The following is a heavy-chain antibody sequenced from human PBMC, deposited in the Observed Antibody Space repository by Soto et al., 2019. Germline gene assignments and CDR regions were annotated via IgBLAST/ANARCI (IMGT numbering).Heavy chain of an antibody. Sequence: EVQLLESGGGLIQPGRSLRLSCTASGFPFSRHAMSWVRQAPGRGLEWVSSINAYNGSTYYADSVKGRFTTSRDDSRNTLYLHMNSLRAEDTAVYYCAKIYGGSDNWGQGALVTVSS. D-gene: IGHD5-12*01. CDR3: AKIYGGSDN. J-gene: IGHJ4*02. V-gene: IGHV3-23*01. CDR2: INAYNGST. CDR1: GFPFSRHA.